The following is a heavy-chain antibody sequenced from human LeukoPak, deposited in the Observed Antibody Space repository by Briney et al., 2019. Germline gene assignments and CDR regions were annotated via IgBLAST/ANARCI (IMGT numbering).Heavy chain of an antibody. D-gene: IGHD6-13*01. Sequence: SKTLSLTCTVSGGSISSYYWSWIRQPPGKGLEWIGYIYYSGSTNYNPSLKSRVTISVDTSKNQFSLKLISVTAADTAVYYCARYDYSSSWYISDYWGQGTLVTVSS. J-gene: IGHJ4*02. CDR3: ARYDYSSSWYISDY. V-gene: IGHV4-59*01. CDR1: GGSISSYY. CDR2: IYYSGST.